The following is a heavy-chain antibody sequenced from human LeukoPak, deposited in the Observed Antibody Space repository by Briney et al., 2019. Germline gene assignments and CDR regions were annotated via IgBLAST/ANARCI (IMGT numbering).Heavy chain of an antibody. J-gene: IGHJ4*02. V-gene: IGHV3-23*01. Sequence: GGSLRLSCAASGFTFSSYAMSWVRQAPGKGLEWVSAISGSGGSTHYADSVKGRLTISRDNSKNTLYLQMNSLRVEDTAVYYCAKCVDWVFVSTCPLGYWGQGTLVPVSS. D-gene: IGHD3-3*02. CDR1: GFTFSSYA. CDR3: AKCVDWVFVSTCPLGY. CDR2: ISGSGGST.